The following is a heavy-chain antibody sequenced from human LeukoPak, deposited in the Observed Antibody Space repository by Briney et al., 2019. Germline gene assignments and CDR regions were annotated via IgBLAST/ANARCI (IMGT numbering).Heavy chain of an antibody. CDR3: AKDLGRSGGSWRDAFGI. J-gene: IGHJ3*02. CDR1: GFTFSSYA. Sequence: GGSLRLSCAASGFTFSSYAMSWVRQAPGKGLEWVSAISGSGGSTYYADSVKGRFTISRDNSKNTLYLQMNSLRAEDTAVYYCAKDLGRSGGSWRDAFGIWGQGTMVTVSS. CDR2: ISGSGGST. D-gene: IGHD2-15*01. V-gene: IGHV3-23*01.